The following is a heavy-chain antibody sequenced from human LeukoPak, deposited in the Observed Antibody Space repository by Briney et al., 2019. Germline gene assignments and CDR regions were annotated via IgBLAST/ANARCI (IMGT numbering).Heavy chain of an antibody. CDR3: ARVDIVVVPAAPPGYYFDY. V-gene: IGHV4-59*01. J-gene: IGHJ4*02. CDR1: GFTFSSYE. CDR2: IYYSGST. Sequence: GSLRLSCAASGFTFSSYEMNWVRRAPGKGLEWIGYIYYSGSTNYNPSLKSRVTISVDTSKNQFSLKLSSVTAADTAVYYCARVDIVVVPAAPPGYYFDYWGQGTLVTVSS. D-gene: IGHD2-2*01.